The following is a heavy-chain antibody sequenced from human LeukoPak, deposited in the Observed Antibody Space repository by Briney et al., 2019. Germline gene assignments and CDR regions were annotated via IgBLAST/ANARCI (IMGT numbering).Heavy chain of an antibody. V-gene: IGHV3-30*18. Sequence: GGSLRLSCAASGFTLSDFVMHWVRQAPGRGLEWVAVISYDGKNRYYADSVKGRFTISRDNSRNTLYLQMNSLRAEDTAVYYRAKKPPSAMGPRGWRQGTLVTVSS. CDR1: GFTLSDFV. CDR2: ISYDGKNR. D-gene: IGHD2-2*01. J-gene: IGHJ4*02. CDR3: AKKPPSAMGPRG.